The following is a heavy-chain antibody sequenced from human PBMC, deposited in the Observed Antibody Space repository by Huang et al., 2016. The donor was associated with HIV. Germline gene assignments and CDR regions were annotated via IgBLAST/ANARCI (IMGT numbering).Heavy chain of an antibody. CDR2: INPSDGRT. CDR3: ARDRDFYDSSGYWGFNYFDY. CDR1: GYAFTSYY. V-gene: IGHV1-46*01. J-gene: IGHJ4*02. Sequence: QVQLVQSGAEVKKPGASVKVSCKASGYAFTSYYMHWVRQAPGQGIEWMGIINPSDGRTSYAQKFHGRVTTTRDTSTNTGFMELRSLRAEDTAVYYCARDRDFYDSSGYWGFNYFDYWGQGTLVTVSS. D-gene: IGHD3-22*01.